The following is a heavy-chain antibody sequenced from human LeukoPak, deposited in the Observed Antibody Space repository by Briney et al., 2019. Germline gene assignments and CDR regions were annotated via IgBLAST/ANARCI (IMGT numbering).Heavy chain of an antibody. Sequence: GGSLRLSCAASGFTFSSYTMNWVRQPPGKGLEWVSNIGTSSTIIYYADSVKGRFTISRDNAKNSLYLQMNSLRADDTAVYYCARFAAGGSYYYYMDVWGKGTTVTVSS. J-gene: IGHJ6*03. CDR3: ARFAAGGSYYYYMDV. CDR1: GFTFSSYT. CDR2: IGTSSTII. V-gene: IGHV3-48*01. D-gene: IGHD6-25*01.